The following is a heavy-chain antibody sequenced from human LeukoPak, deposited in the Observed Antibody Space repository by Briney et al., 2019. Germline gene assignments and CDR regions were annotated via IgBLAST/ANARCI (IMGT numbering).Heavy chain of an antibody. Sequence: GASVKVSCKASGYTFTGYYMHWVRQAPGQGLEWMGWINPNSGGTNYAQKFQGRVTMTRDTSISTAYMELSRLRSDDTAVYYCARDSDSSGWYGGYNWFDPWGQGTLVTVSS. J-gene: IGHJ5*02. CDR3: ARDSDSSGWYGGYNWFDP. D-gene: IGHD6-19*01. V-gene: IGHV1-2*02. CDR2: INPNSGGT. CDR1: GYTFTGYY.